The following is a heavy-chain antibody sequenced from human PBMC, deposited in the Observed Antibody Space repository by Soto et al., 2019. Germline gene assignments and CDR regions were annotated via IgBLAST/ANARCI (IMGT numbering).Heavy chain of an antibody. CDR1: GFTLSSFA. D-gene: IGHD3-10*01. V-gene: IGHV3-30-3*02. J-gene: IGHJ4*02. CDR2: TSYDGLNT. Sequence: QMQLVESGGGVVQPGGSLRLSCAASGFTLSSFAMHWVRQAPGKGLEWVATTSYDGLNTFYGESVRGRFSISRDTSKNTLFLQMDSLKPEGTAVYFCAKSSSGLRDYFDSWGRGTLVTVSS. CDR3: AKSSSGLRDYFDS.